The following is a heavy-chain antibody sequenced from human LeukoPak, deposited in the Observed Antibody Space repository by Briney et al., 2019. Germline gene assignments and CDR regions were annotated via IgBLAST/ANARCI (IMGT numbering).Heavy chain of an antibody. CDR3: AAGVGATIPDAFDI. Sequence: GGSLRLSCAASGFPFSSHWMSWVRQAPGKGLEGVANIKQDGSEKYYADSVKGRFTISRDNAKNSLYLQMNSLRAEDTAVYYCAAGVGATIPDAFDIWGQGTMVTVSS. CDR1: GFPFSSHW. D-gene: IGHD1-26*01. CDR2: IKQDGSEK. J-gene: IGHJ3*02. V-gene: IGHV3-7*01.